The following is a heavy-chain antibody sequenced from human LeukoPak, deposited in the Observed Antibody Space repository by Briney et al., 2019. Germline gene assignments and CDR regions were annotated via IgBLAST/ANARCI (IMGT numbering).Heavy chain of an antibody. Sequence: GESLKISCKGSGYSFTTYWIGWVRQMPGKGLEWMGVIYPDDSDIRYSPSFQGHVTISADKSINTIYLQWSGLKASETAIYYGARQDTANCGSTSCYVDYWGQGTLVTVSS. CDR2: IYPDDSDI. CDR1: GYSFTTYW. D-gene: IGHD2-2*01. CDR3: ARQDTANCGSTSCYVDY. V-gene: IGHV5-51*01. J-gene: IGHJ4*02.